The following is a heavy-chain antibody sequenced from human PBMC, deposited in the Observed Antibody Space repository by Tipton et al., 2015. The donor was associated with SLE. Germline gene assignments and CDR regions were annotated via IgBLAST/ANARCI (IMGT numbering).Heavy chain of an antibody. CDR2: IRSKANNYAT. V-gene: IGHV3-73*01. J-gene: IGHJ4*02. Sequence: SLRLSCAASGFTFSGSAMHWVRQASGKGLEWVGRIRSKANNYATSYAASVKGRFTISRDDSKNTAYLQMNSLKTEDTAVYYCTFDYDFWSGPYWGQGTLVTVSS. CDR3: TFDYDFWSGPY. D-gene: IGHD3-3*01. CDR1: GFTFSGSA.